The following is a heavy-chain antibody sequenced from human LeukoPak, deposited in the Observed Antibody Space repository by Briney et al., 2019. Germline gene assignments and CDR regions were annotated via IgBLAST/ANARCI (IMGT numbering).Heavy chain of an antibody. J-gene: IGHJ6*02. D-gene: IGHD3-3*01. CDR3: ARNYDFWSGPSYYYYGMDV. Sequence: QTGGSLRLSCAASEFTFSNYWMSWVRQAPGKGLEWVANIKQDGSEKYYVDSVKGRFTIPRDNAKNSLYLQMNSLRAEDTAVYYCARNYDFWSGPSYYYYGMDVWGQGTTVTVSS. CDR2: IKQDGSEK. CDR1: EFTFSNYW. V-gene: IGHV3-7*01.